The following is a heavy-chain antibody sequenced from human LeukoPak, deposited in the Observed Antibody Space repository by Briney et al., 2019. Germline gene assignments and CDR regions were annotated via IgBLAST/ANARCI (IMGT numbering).Heavy chain of an antibody. V-gene: IGHV4-39*01. Sequence: SETLSLTCSVSGGLITSTIHYWAWIRQPPGQGLGWIASIYYNGITYYNASLESRVTMSVDTSRNQFSLSLSSVSAADTSVYYCARQPTVKRGAVASNFDYWGQGTLVTVSS. CDR3: ARQPTVKRGAVASNFDY. CDR2: IYYNGIT. D-gene: IGHD6-19*01. CDR1: GGLITSTIHY. J-gene: IGHJ4*02.